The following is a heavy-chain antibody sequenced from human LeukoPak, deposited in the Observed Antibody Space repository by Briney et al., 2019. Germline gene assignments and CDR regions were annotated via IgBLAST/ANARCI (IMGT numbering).Heavy chain of an antibody. CDR3: TRDRGWQQFDY. V-gene: IGHV3-7*01. D-gene: IGHD5-24*01. J-gene: IGHJ4*02. CDR2: IKEDGTEK. CDR1: GFMFSDYW. Sequence: AGGSLRLSCAASGFMFSDYWMTWVRQVPGKGLERVANIKEDGTEKYYMESVRGRFTISRENRKNSLYLQMSSLRDDDTAVYYCTRDRGWQQFDYWGQGTLVTVSS.